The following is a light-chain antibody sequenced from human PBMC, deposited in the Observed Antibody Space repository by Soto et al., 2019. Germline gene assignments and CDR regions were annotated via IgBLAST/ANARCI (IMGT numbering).Light chain of an antibody. CDR1: QSVSSY. CDR2: DAS. V-gene: IGKV3-11*01. CDR3: QQRSNWLT. J-gene: IGKJ4*01. Sequence: EIVLTQSPATLSLSPGERATLSCMASQSVSSYLAWYQQKPGQAPRLLIYDASNRATGIPARFSGSGSGTDFTLTSSSLEPEDFAVYYCQQRSNWLTFGGGTKVEIK.